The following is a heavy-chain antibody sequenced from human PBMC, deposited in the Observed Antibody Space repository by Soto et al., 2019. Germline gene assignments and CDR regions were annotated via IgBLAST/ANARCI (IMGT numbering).Heavy chain of an antibody. D-gene: IGHD5-18*01. Sequence: QVQLQQWGAGLLEPSETLSLTCAVYGGSFSGYHWSWIRQPPGKGLEWIGEINHSGRTYYNPSLKSRVTISVDTSMSQFSLNLRSVTAADTAIYYCARGHIATKLDYWGQGTLVTVSS. CDR3: ARGHIATKLDY. CDR2: INHSGRT. J-gene: IGHJ4*02. CDR1: GGSFSGYH. V-gene: IGHV4-34*01.